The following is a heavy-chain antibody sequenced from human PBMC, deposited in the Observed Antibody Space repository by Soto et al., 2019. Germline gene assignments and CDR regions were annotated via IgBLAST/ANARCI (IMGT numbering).Heavy chain of an antibody. CDR2: ITNSGNT. J-gene: IGHJ6*02. CDR3: AREIPRDGYTFGSGGMDV. V-gene: IGHV4-61*01. Sequence: SETLSLTCTVSGCSVRSENYYWSWIRQPPGKGLEWIVFITNSGNTNYNPSLKSRVTISPDTSNNQFSMRLSSVNAAVTDVYYCAREIPRDGYTFGSGGMDVWGQGTTVTVSS. D-gene: IGHD5-12*01. CDR1: GCSVRSENYY.